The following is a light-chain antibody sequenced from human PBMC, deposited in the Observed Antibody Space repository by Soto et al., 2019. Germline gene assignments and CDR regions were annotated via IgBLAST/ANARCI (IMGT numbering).Light chain of an antibody. CDR2: DTD. J-gene: IGLJ1*01. CDR3: LVIFTGVGEV. CDR1: TGAVTSGHW. Sequence: QTVVTQEPSLTVSPGGTVTLTCDSSTGAVTSGHWPHWFQQKPGQAPRTLIYDTDNKHPWTPARFSGSLLVGKAALTLSGAQPEDEADYYCLVIFTGVGEVFGTGTKLTVL. V-gene: IGLV7-46*01.